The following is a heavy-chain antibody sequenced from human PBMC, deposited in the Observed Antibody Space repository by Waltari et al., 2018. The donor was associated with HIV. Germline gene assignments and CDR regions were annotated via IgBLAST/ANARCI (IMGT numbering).Heavy chain of an antibody. CDR1: GFTFSS. V-gene: IGHV3-74*01. CDR2: INSDGSST. CDR3: ARGGLFYYGSVAGFDY. J-gene: IGHJ4*02. D-gene: IGHD3-10*01. Sequence: EVQLVESGGGLVQPGGSLRLSCAASGFTFSSQAPGKGLVWVSRINSDGSSTSYADSVKGRFTISRDNAKNTLYLQMNSLRAEDTAVYYCARGGLFYYGSVAGFDYWGQGTLVTVSS.